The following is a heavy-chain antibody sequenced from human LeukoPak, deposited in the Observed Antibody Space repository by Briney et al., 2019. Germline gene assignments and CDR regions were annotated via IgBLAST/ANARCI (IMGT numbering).Heavy chain of an antibody. CDR3: ARIWGYCSGDSCYSTPY. Sequence: TGGSLRLSCAASGFTFSSYAMSWVRQATGRGLEWVSYISRSSGTIYYADSVKGRFTISRDNAKNSLYLLMNSLRDEDTAVYYCARIWGYCSGDSCYSTPYWGQGTLVTVSS. CDR2: ISRSSGTI. D-gene: IGHD2-15*01. V-gene: IGHV3-48*02. CDR1: GFTFSSYA. J-gene: IGHJ4*02.